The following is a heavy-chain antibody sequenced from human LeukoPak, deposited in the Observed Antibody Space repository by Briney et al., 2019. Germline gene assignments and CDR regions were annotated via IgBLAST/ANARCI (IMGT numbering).Heavy chain of an antibody. D-gene: IGHD5-18*01. CDR2: ISGNGGRT. Sequence: GGSLRLSCAASGFTFSSCAMSWVRQAPGKGLEWVSAISGNGGRTYYAVSVKGRFTISRDNSKNTLYLQMNSLRAEDTAVYYCAKGPSGGYSFDYWGQGTLVTVSS. V-gene: IGHV3-23*01. CDR1: GFTFSSCA. CDR3: AKGPSGGYSFDY. J-gene: IGHJ4*02.